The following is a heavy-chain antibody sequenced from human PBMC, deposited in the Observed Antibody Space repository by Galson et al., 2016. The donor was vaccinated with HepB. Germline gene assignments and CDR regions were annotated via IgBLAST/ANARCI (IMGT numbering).Heavy chain of an antibody. J-gene: IGHJ4*02. Sequence: SLRLSCAASGFTFDDYTMHWVRQAPGKGLEWVSLITWDGGSPYYADSVKGRFTISRDNNNNSLYLQMNSLRTEDAALYYCAKESQLGNSYGPRFDYWGQGTLVTVSS. CDR1: GFTFDDYT. V-gene: IGHV3-43*01. CDR3: AKESQLGNSYGPRFDY. CDR2: ITWDGGSP. D-gene: IGHD5-18*01.